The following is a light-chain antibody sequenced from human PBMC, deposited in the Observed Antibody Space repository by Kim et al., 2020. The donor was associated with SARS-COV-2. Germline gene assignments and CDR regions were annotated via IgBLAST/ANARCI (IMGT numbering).Light chain of an antibody. V-gene: IGKV3-20*01. J-gene: IGKJ2*01. CDR3: QQVSSSPPAYT. CDR2: AAS. CDR1: QSISSTF. Sequence: PGARATPSCRASQSISSTFVSWYLQILGQAPRLLIFAASSRAAGNPDRFSVSGSVTDFTLTISRVDPDDFAVYYCQQVSSSPPAYTFCQETKLEI.